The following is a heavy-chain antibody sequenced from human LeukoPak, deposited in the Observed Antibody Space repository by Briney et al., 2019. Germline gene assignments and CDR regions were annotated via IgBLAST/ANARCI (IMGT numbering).Heavy chain of an antibody. J-gene: IGHJ5*02. D-gene: IGHD2-2*01. CDR1: GYSISSGYY. V-gene: IGHV4-38-2*02. CDR3: ARDIVVPAASINWFDP. Sequence: SETLSVTCAVSGYSISSGYYWGWIRQPPGKGLEWIGSIYHSGSTYYNPSLKSRVTISVDTSKNQFSLKLSSVTAADMAVYYCARDIVVPAASINWFDPWGQGTLVTVSS. CDR2: IYHSGST.